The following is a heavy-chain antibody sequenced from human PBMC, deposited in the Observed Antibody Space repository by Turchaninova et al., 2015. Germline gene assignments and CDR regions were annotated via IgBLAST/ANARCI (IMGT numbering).Heavy chain of an antibody. CDR1: ASSTSTDYY. Sequence: QVQLQESGPGLVKPSETLSLTCAVSASSTSTDYYWGWIRTPPGKGLEWIGSIHRGGSAYYNPSPKSRVTMSVGTSKNQVSLKLSSVTAADTAVYHCASVPYSNYGYYYMDVWGKGTTVTVSS. D-gene: IGHD4-11*01. V-gene: IGHV4-38-2*01. CDR2: IHRGGSA. CDR3: ASVPYSNYGYYYMDV. J-gene: IGHJ6*03.